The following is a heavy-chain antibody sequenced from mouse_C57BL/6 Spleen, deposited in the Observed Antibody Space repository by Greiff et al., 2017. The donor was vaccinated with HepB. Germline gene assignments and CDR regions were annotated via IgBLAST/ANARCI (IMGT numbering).Heavy chain of an antibody. Sequence: VQLQQSGAELMKPGASVKLSCKATGYTFTGYWIEWVKQRPGHGLEWIGEILPGSGSTNYNEKFKGKATFTADTSSNTAYMQLSSLTTEDAASYYGAPHYYGSSYRFAYWGQGTLVTVSA. CDR3: APHYYGSSYRFAY. J-gene: IGHJ3*01. D-gene: IGHD1-1*01. V-gene: IGHV1-9*01. CDR2: ILPGSGST. CDR1: GYTFTGYW.